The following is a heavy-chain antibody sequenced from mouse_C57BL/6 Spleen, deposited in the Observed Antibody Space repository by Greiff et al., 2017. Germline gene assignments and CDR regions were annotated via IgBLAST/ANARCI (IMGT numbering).Heavy chain of an antibody. D-gene: IGHD2-4*01. CDR1: GFTFSDAW. CDR2: IRNKANNHAT. Sequence: EVKVEESGGGLVQPGGSMKLSCAASGFTFSDAWMDWVRQSPEKGLEWVAEIRNKANNHATYYAESVKGRFTISRDDSKSSVYLQMNSLRAEDTGIYYCTSGYDYGRSDYYAMDYWGQGTSATVAS. J-gene: IGHJ4*01. CDR3: TSGYDYGRSDYYAMDY. V-gene: IGHV6-6*01.